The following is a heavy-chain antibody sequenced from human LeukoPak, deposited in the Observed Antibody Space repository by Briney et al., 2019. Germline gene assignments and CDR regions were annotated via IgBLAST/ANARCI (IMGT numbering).Heavy chain of an antibody. CDR2: ISSSGSTI. CDR3: ARGGSSSWYGENWFDP. J-gene: IGHJ5*02. V-gene: IGHV3-48*03. CDR1: GFTFSSYE. D-gene: IGHD6-13*01. Sequence: GGSLRLSCAASGFTFSSYEMNWVRQAPGKGLEWVSYISSSGSTIYYADSVKGRFTISRDNSKNTLYLQMNSLRAEDTAVYYCARGGSSSWYGENWFDPWGQGTLVTVSS.